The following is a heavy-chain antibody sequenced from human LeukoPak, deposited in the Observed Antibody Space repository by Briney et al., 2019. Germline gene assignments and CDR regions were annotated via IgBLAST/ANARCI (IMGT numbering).Heavy chain of an antibody. Sequence: PSETLSLTCTVSGGSLSSYYWSWIRQPPGKGLEWIGYIYYSGYTKYNPSLKSRVTISVDTSKNQFSLKLSSVTAADTAVYYCARAFTYFYGSGTYRFRWFDPWGQGTLVTVSS. CDR3: ARAFTYFYGSGTYRFRWFDP. CDR2: IYYSGYT. V-gene: IGHV4-59*01. CDR1: GGSLSSYY. D-gene: IGHD3-10*01. J-gene: IGHJ5*02.